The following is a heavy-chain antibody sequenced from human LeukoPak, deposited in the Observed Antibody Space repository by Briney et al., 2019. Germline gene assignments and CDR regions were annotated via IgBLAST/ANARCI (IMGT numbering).Heavy chain of an antibody. D-gene: IGHD1-7*01. CDR3: AKDLRLELRFDYFDY. J-gene: IGHJ4*02. CDR2: VSGSAFST. Sequence: PGGSLRLSCAASGFTFSSYWMSWVRQAPGKGLEWVSAVSGSAFSTYYTDSVKGRFTISRDNSKDTLYLQMNSLRAEDTAVYYCAKDLRLELRFDYFDYWGQGTLVTVSS. CDR1: GFTFSSYW. V-gene: IGHV3-23*01.